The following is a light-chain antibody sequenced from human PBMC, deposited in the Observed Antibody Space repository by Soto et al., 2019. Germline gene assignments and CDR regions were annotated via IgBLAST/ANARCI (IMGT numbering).Light chain of an antibody. CDR2: DTS. CDR1: QSVSSD. J-gene: IGKJ1*01. Sequence: EIVLTQSPATLSVSPGESATLSCRASQSVSSDLAWYQQKPGQAPRLLIYDTSTRATGIPARFSGSGSGTEFTLTIDNLQSEDFAVYYCQQYKDWPPWTFGQGTRVEIK. CDR3: QQYKDWPPWT. V-gene: IGKV3-15*01.